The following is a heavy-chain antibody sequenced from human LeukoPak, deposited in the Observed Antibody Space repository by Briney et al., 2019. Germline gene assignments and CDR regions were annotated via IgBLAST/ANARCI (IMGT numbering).Heavy chain of an antibody. D-gene: IGHD3-22*01. CDR1: GFTFSNYG. CDR3: GKGYGFDSSGSEHYFEN. V-gene: IGHV3-30*18. J-gene: IGHJ4*02. CDR2: MSYAGGSE. Sequence: GRSLRLSCAASGFTFSNYGMHCVRQAPGKGLEWVAIMSYAGGSEYSADYVKGRFTISRDNSKNPLYLQMNRLRAEDTAVYYCGKGYGFDSSGSEHYFENWGQGILVTVSS.